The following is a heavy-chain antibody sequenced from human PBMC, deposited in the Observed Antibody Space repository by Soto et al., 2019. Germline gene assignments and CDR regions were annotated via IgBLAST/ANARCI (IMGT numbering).Heavy chain of an antibody. D-gene: IGHD6-13*01. CDR1: GGSMRNYF. V-gene: IGHV4-59*12. J-gene: IGHJ4*02. Sequence: ASETLSLTCTVSGGSMRNYFWTWIRQPPGKGLEWIGYIHYSGTTSFFPSYNPSLRSRVTISEDTSKNQFSLKLTSVTAADTAVYYCARGRKEYSSSWYVDWGQGTLVTVSS. CDR2: IHYSGTT. CDR3: ARGRKEYSSSWYVD.